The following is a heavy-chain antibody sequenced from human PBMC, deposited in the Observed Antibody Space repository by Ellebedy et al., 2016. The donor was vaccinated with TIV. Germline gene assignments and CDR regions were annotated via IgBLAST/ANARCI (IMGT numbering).Heavy chain of an antibody. Sequence: GESLKISCAASGFTFSSYWMHWVRQAPGKGLLWVSLINSDGSRTTYADSVKGRFTISRDNAKNTLYLQMNSLRAEDTAVYYCASRGVAVQGADYWGQGTLVTVSS. CDR1: GFTFSSYW. D-gene: IGHD3-10*01. CDR3: ASRGVAVQGADY. J-gene: IGHJ4*02. CDR2: INSDGSRT. V-gene: IGHV3-74*01.